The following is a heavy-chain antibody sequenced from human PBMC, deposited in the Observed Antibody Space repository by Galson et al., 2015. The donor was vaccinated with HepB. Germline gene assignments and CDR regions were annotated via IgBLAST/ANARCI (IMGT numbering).Heavy chain of an antibody. Sequence: SVKVSCKASGYTLTELSMHWVRQAPGKGLEWMGGFDPEDGETIYAQKFQGRVTMTEDTSTDTAYMELSSLRSEDTAVYYCATEDIAVARTFDFWGQGTLVTVAS. CDR3: ATEDIAVARTFDF. V-gene: IGHV1-24*01. D-gene: IGHD6-19*01. CDR2: FDPEDGET. J-gene: IGHJ4*02. CDR1: GYTLTELS.